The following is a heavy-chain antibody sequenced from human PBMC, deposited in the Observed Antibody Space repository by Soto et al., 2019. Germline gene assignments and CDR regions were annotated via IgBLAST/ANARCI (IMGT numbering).Heavy chain of an antibody. CDR1: GGTFSSYA. CDR2: IIPIFGTA. J-gene: IGHJ6*02. D-gene: IGHD3-9*01. CDR3: ARTTGHYYYYGMDV. V-gene: IGHV1-69*13. Sequence: GASVKVSCKASGGTFSSYAISWVRQAPGQGLEWMGGIIPIFGTANYAQKFQGRVTITADESTSTAYMELSSLRSEDTAVYYCARTTGHYYYYGMDVWGQGTTVTVSS.